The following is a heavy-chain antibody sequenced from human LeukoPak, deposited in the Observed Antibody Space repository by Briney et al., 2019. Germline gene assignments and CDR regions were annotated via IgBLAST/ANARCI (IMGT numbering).Heavy chain of an antibody. CDR1: GFTFDDYA. J-gene: IGHJ6*02. CDR3: AKDMRYSYGYGMDV. CDR2: ITWNSGST. V-gene: IGHV3-9*01. Sequence: AGGSLRLSCAASGFTFDDYAMNWVRQAPGKGLEWVSGITWNSGSTGYADSVKGRFTISRDNAKNSLYLQMNSLRAEDTALYYCAKDMRYSYGYGMDVWGQGTTVTVSS. D-gene: IGHD5-18*01.